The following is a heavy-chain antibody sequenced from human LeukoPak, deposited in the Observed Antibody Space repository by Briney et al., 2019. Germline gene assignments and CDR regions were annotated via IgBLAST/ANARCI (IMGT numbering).Heavy chain of an antibody. CDR3: ARDLDSYGSY. V-gene: IGHV3-9*01. CDR1: GFMFGDYA. CDR2: IHYNSGHS. Sequence: PGGSLRLSCAASGFMFGDYAMHWARQAPGKGLEWVAGIHYNSGHSGYADSVKGRFTISRDNSKNTLYLQMNSLRAEDTAVYYCARDLDSYGSYWGQGTLVTVSS. J-gene: IGHJ4*02. D-gene: IGHD5-18*01.